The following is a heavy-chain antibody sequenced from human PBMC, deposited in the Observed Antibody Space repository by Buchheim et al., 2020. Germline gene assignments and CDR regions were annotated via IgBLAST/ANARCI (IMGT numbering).Heavy chain of an antibody. Sequence: QVQLVESGGGVVQPGRSLRLSCAASGFTFSNYGMHWVRQAPGRGLEWVAVVWYDGSNKYYADSVKGRFTISRDNSKNTLYLQMNSLRAEDTAVYYCTTLSGGSGSYSYYFDYWGQGTL. V-gene: IGHV3-33*01. CDR3: TTLSGGSGSYSYYFDY. D-gene: IGHD3-10*01. J-gene: IGHJ4*02. CDR1: GFTFSNYG. CDR2: VWYDGSNK.